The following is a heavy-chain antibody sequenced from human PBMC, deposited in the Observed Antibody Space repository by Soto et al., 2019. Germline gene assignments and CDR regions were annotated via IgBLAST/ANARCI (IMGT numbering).Heavy chain of an antibody. D-gene: IGHD3-16*01. CDR2: IYYSGNT. CDR3: AREGGESSDGLYYFDS. J-gene: IGHJ4*02. Sequence: KASETLSLTCTVSGGSTSSDNYWSWIRQPPGKGLEWIGRIYYSGNTDYNPSLKSRLAISIDTSKNQFSLKLSSVTAADTAVYFCAREGGESSDGLYYFDSWGQGSLVTVSS. CDR1: GGSTSSDNY. V-gene: IGHV4-30-4*01.